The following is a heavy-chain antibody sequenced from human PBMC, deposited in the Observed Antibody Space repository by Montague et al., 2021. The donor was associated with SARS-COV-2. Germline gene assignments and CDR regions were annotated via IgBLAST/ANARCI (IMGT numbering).Heavy chain of an antibody. J-gene: IGHJ6*02. D-gene: IGHD3-16*01. V-gene: IGHV4-4*02. CDR2: IYYAGNT. Sequence: SETLSLTCAVSDGSISSPNWWNWVRQPPGKGLEWIGEIYYAGNTNYNTSLRSRVTIVIDKSKNHFSLQLSSVTAADTAVYYCARRGTYHYGMDVWGQGTTVPVSS. CDR3: ARRGTYHYGMDV. CDR1: DGSISSPNW.